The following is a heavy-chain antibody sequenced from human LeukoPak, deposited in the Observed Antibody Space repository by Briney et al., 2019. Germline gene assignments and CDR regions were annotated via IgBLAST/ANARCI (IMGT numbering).Heavy chain of an antibody. Sequence: PSETLSLTCTVSGGSISSYYWSWIRQPPGKGLEWIGYIYYSGSTYYNPSLKSRVTISVDTSKNQFSLKLSSVTAADTAVYYCAKSTPVEVDYWGQGALVTVSS. CDR1: GGSISSYY. CDR2: IYYSGST. V-gene: IGHV4-59*04. J-gene: IGHJ4*02. CDR3: AKSTPVEVDY.